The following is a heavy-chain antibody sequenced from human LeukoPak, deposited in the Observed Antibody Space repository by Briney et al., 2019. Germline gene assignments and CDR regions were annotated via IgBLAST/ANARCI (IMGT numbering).Heavy chain of an antibody. CDR1: GFIFNNYA. J-gene: IGHJ6*02. V-gene: IGHV3-9*01. CDR3: AKDASRYYYGMDV. CDR2: ISWNSGSI. D-gene: IGHD2-2*01. Sequence: TGGSLRLSCAGSGFIFNNYAMHWVRQPPGKGLEWVSGISWNSGSIGYADSVKGRFTISRDNAKNSLYLQTNSLRAEDTALYYCAKDASRYYYGMDVWGQGTTVTVSS.